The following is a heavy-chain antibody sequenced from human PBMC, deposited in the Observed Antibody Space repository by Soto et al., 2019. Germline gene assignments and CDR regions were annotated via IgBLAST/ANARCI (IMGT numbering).Heavy chain of an antibody. D-gene: IGHD6-19*01. J-gene: IGHJ6*02. CDR1: GYSFTSYW. CDR3: ARHEKQWLGSSYYYYGMDV. CDR2: IDPSDSYT. V-gene: IGHV5-10-1*01. Sequence: ESLKISCKGSGYSFTSYWISWVRQMPGKGLEWMGRIDPSDSYTNYSPSFQGHVTISADKSISTAYLQWSSLKASDTAMYYCARHEKQWLGSSYYYYGMDVWGQGTTVTVSS.